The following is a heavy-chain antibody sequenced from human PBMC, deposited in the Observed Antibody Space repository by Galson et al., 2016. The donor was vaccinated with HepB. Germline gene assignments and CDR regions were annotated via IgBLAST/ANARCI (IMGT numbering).Heavy chain of an antibody. J-gene: IGHJ4*02. CDR3: AHRRTSADYGSGKDHYFDY. CDR2: IYWNDDK. Sequence: PALVKPTQTLTLTCTLSGFSLSSSGVGVGWIRQSPGKALEWLALIYWNDDKRYSPSLKSRLTITKDTSKNQVVLTLTNMDPVDPATYYCAHRRTSADYGSGKDHYFDYWGQGTLVTVSS. CDR1: GFSLSSSGVG. V-gene: IGHV2-5*01. D-gene: IGHD3-10*01.